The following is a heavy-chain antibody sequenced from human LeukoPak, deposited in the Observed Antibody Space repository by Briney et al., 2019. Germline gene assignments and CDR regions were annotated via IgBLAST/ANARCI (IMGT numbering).Heavy chain of an antibody. CDR3: ARGRPVTGSFYFDY. CDR2: IHASGST. Sequence: SETLSLTCTVSGGSISGYFWSWIRQPPGKGLEWIGYIHASGSTNQSPSLKSRVTISVDTSKSQFPLKLTSVTAADTAVYYCARGRPVTGSFYFDYWGQGTLVTVSS. V-gene: IGHV4-59*01. D-gene: IGHD1-26*01. CDR1: GGSISGYF. J-gene: IGHJ4*02.